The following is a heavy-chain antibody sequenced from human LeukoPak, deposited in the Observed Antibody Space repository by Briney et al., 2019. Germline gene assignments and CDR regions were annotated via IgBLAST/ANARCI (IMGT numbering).Heavy chain of an antibody. V-gene: IGHV3-21*01. CDR3: ASEPNYYGSGSYSPYPTY. D-gene: IGHD3-10*01. CDR1: GFTFSSSN. Sequence: GGSLRLSCAAAGFTFSSSNMNWVRQAPGKGLEWVSSISSSSSYIYYADSVKGRFTISRDNAKNSLYLQMNSLRAEDTAVYYCASEPNYYGSGSYSPYPTYWGQGTLVTVSS. CDR2: ISSSSSYI. J-gene: IGHJ4*02.